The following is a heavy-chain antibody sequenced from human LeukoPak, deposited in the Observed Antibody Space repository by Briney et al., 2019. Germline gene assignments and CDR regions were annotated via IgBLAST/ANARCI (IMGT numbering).Heavy chain of an antibody. J-gene: IGHJ4*02. Sequence: GRSLRLSCAASGFTFSSYAMSWVRQAPGKGLEWVSAISGSGGSTYYADAVKGRLTISRDNSKNTLYLQMNSLRAEDTAVYYCAQRGGVYGGTFDYWGQGTLVTVSS. D-gene: IGHD4-23*01. CDR2: ISGSGGST. CDR1: GFTFSSYA. CDR3: AQRGGVYGGTFDY. V-gene: IGHV3-23*01.